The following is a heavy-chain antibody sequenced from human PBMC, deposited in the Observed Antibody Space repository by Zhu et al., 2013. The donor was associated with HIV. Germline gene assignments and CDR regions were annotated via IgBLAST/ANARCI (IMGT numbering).Heavy chain of an antibody. CDR3: ARVQLPRYCSSTSCYGAFDI. J-gene: IGHJ3*02. CDR1: GGTFSSYA. V-gene: IGHV1-69*12. CDR2: IIPIFGTA. Sequence: QVQLVQSGAEVKKPGSSVKVSCKASGGTFSSYAISWVRQAPGQGLEWMGGIIPIFGTANYAQKFQGRVTITADESTSTAYMELSSLRSEDTAVYYCARVQLPRYCSSTSCYGAFDIWGQGTMVTVSS. D-gene: IGHD2-2*01.